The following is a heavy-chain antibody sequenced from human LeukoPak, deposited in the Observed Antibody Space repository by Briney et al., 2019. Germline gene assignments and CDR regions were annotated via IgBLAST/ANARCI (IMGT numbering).Heavy chain of an antibody. CDR3: ARGGIQYKNWFDP. CDR2: IIPILGIA. Sequence: SVKVSCKASGYTFTSYGISWVRQAPGQGLEWMGRIIPILGIANYAQKFQGRVTITADKSTSTAYMELSSLRSEDTAVYYCARGGIQYKNWFDPWGQGTLVTVSS. CDR1: GYTFTSYG. D-gene: IGHD1-14*01. J-gene: IGHJ5*02. V-gene: IGHV1-69*04.